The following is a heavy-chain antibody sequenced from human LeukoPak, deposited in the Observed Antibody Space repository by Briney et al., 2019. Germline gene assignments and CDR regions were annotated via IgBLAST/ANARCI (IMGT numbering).Heavy chain of an antibody. CDR1: GFTFSSYS. CDR2: ISSSSSYI. V-gene: IGHV3-21*04. Sequence: GGSLRLSCAASGFTFSSYSMNWVRQAPGKGLEWVSSISSSSSYIYYADSVKGRFTISRDNAKNSLYLQMNSLRAEDTAVYYCARDEFNGAFDIWGQGTMVTVSS. CDR3: ARDEFNGAFDI. J-gene: IGHJ3*02. D-gene: IGHD2-8*01.